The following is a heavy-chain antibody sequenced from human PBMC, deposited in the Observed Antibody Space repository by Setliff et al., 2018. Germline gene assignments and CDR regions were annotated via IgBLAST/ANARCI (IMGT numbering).Heavy chain of an antibody. CDR3: ARTPNPYDSGAPFDN. J-gene: IGHJ4*02. CDR2: INNYNFNT. D-gene: IGHD3-22*01. V-gene: IGHV1-18*01. Sequence: ASVKVSCKSSGFTFTDYGITWVRQVPGQGLEWMGWINNYNFNTQYAQKFQGRVTVTTDTSTTTAYMELRSLRADDTAVYYCARTPNPYDSGAPFDNWGQGTLVTVSS. CDR1: GFTFTDYG.